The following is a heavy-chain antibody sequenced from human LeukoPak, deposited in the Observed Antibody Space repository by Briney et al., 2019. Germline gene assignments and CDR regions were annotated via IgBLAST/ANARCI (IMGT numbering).Heavy chain of an antibody. CDR3: ARGRGTTMVRGVITNYFDL. Sequence: ASVTVSCKTSGYTFTAHYIHWVRQAPGQGLEWMGWIDPNSGGTNYAQKFLGSVTMTGDTSINTAFMEIRRLRSDDTAIYYCARGRGTTMVRGVITNYFDLWDRGSLVTVSS. J-gene: IGHJ2*01. CDR2: IDPNSGGT. V-gene: IGHV1-2*02. D-gene: IGHD3-10*01. CDR1: GYTFTAHY.